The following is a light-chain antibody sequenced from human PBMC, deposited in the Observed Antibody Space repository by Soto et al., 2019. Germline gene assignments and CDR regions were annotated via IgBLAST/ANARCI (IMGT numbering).Light chain of an antibody. Sequence: QSALTQPRSVSGSPGQSVTISCTGTSSDVGGYNYVSWYQQHPGKAPKLMIYDVSKRPSGVPDRFSGSKSGNTASLTISGLQAEDEADYYCCSYAGSYTWGVFRTGTKLTVL. CDR2: DVS. J-gene: IGLJ1*01. CDR3: CSYAGSYTWGV. V-gene: IGLV2-11*01. CDR1: SSDVGGYNY.